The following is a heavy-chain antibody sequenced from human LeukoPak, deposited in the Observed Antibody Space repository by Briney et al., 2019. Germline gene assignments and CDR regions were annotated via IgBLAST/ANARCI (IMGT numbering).Heavy chain of an antibody. CDR2: IYTSGST. Sequence: PSETLSLTCTVSGGSISSYYWTWIRQPAGKGLEWIGRIYTSGSTNYNPSLKSRVTISVDTSKNQFSLKLSSVTAADTAVYYCARDSYGSGSYYIGGMDVWGQGTTVTVSS. CDR3: ARDSYGSGSYYIGGMDV. CDR1: GGSISSYY. V-gene: IGHV4-4*07. J-gene: IGHJ6*02. D-gene: IGHD3-10*01.